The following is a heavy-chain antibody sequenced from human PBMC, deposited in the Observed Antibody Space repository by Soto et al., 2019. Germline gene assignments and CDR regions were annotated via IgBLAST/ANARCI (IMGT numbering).Heavy chain of an antibody. J-gene: IGHJ6*03. D-gene: IGHD4-17*01. CDR1: GYTFTSYA. Sequence: VQLVQSGAEVKKPGASVKVSCKASGYTFTSYAMHWVRQAPGQRLEWMGWINAGNGNTKYSQKFQGRVTITRDTSASTAYMELSSLRSEDTAVYYCARGYGDYYYMDVWGKGTTVTVSS. V-gene: IGHV1-3*01. CDR3: ARGYGDYYYMDV. CDR2: INAGNGNT.